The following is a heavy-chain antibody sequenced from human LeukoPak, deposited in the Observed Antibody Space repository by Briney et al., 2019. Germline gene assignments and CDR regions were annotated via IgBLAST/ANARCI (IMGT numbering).Heavy chain of an antibody. CDR3: ARYSGYDEPFEY. CDR1: GYTFTGYY. D-gene: IGHD5-12*01. CDR2: NNPNSGGT. Sequence: ASVKVSCKASGYTFTGYYMHWVRQAPGQGLEWMGWNNPNSGGTSYAQKFQGRVTMTRDTSVTTAYMELSRLRSDDTAVYYCARYSGYDEPFEYWGQGTLVTVSS. V-gene: IGHV1-2*02. J-gene: IGHJ4*02.